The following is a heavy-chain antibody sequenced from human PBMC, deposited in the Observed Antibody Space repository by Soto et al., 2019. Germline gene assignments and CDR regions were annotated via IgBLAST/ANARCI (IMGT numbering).Heavy chain of an antibody. V-gene: IGHV3-33*01. CDR3: ATDQGIY. D-gene: IGHD3-10*01. Sequence: PGGSLRLSCAASGFTFSSYGMHWVRQAPGKGLEWVAVIWYDGSDKYYADSVKGRFTTSRDNSKNTLYLQMNSLRAEDTAIYYCATDQGIYWGQGTLVTVSS. J-gene: IGHJ4*02. CDR1: GFTFSSYG. CDR2: IWYDGSDK.